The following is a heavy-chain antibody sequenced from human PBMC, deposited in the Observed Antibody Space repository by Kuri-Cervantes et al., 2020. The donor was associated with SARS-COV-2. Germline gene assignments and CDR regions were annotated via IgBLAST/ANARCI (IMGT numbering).Heavy chain of an antibody. CDR2: SNPNSGGT. Sequence: ASVKVSCKASGYPFSGYYIHWVRQAPGQGPEWLGWSNPNSGGTNYAQKFQGRVTMTRDTSITTAYMELSRVRSDDTAVYYCARDGDSRSWDLYYYGMDVWGQGTTVTVSS. CDR3: ARDGDSRSWDLYYYGMDV. CDR1: GYPFSGYY. D-gene: IGHD6-13*01. J-gene: IGHJ6*02. V-gene: IGHV1-2*02.